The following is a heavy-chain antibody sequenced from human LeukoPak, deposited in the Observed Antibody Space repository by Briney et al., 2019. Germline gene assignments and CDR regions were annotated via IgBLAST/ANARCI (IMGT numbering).Heavy chain of an antibody. CDR2: ISSSGSTI. D-gene: IGHD2-2*01. Sequence: PGGSLRLSCAASGFTFSDYYMSWIRQAPGKGLEWVSYISSSGSTIYYADSVKGRFTISRDNSKNTLYLQMNSLRAEDTAVYYCAKGLAGYCSSTSCQYCFDYWGQGTLVTVSS. CDR1: GFTFSDYY. CDR3: AKGLAGYCSSTSCQYCFDY. J-gene: IGHJ4*02. V-gene: IGHV3-11*01.